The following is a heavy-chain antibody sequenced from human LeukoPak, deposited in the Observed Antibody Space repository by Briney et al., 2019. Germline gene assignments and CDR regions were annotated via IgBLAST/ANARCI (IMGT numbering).Heavy chain of an antibody. CDR2: VKQDGSEK. CDR3: ARIRQRGTKYYFDY. V-gene: IGHV3-7*01. Sequence: GGSLRLSCAASGFTFSSYWMSWVRQAPGKGLEWVANVKQDGSEKYYVDSVKGRFTISRDNAKNSLYLQMSSLRAEDTAVYYCARIRQRGTKYYFDYWGQGTLVAVSS. D-gene: IGHD1-7*01. J-gene: IGHJ4*02. CDR1: GFTFSSYW.